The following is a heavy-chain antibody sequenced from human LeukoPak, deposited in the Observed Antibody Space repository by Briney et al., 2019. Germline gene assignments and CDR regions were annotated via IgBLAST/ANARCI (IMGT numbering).Heavy chain of an antibody. V-gene: IGHV1-24*01. CDR3: ATVSGEGELVDP. CDR2: FDPEDGET. Sequence: ASVKVSCTVSGYTLTELSMHWVRQAPGKGLEWMGGFDPEDGETIYAQKFQGRVTMTEDTSTDTAYMELSSLRSEDTAVYYCATVSGEGELVDPWGQGTLVTVSS. CDR1: GYTLTELS. J-gene: IGHJ5*02. D-gene: IGHD1-1*01.